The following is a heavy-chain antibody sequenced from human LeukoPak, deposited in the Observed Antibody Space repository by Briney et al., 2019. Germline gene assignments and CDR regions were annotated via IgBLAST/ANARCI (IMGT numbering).Heavy chain of an antibody. J-gene: IGHJ4*02. CDR3: AKEQAVDY. CDR1: GFTFSSYA. CDR2: ICGNGGST. D-gene: IGHD6-13*01. V-gene: IGHV3-23*01. Sequence: GGSLRLSCAPSGFTFSSYAMSWVRQAPRKGLEWVSAICGNGGSTYYAHSLKGRFTISRDNSKKTLYLQMNSMRGEETAVYYCAKEQAVDYWGGGTLVSVSS.